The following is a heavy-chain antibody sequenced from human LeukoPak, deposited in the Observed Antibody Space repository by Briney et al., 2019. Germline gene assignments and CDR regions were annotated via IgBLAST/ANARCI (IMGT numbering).Heavy chain of an antibody. CDR3: ASVRLYYDFWSGYYTGEGFLDY. Sequence: SETLSLPCTVSGGPISRYYWSWIRQPAGKGLEGIGRIYTSGNTNYRPSLKSRVTMSVDTSKNQFSLKLSSVTAADTAVYYCASVRLYYDFWSGYYTGEGFLDYWGQGTLVTVSS. CDR1: GGPISRYY. V-gene: IGHV4-4*07. CDR2: IYTSGNT. D-gene: IGHD3-3*01. J-gene: IGHJ4*02.